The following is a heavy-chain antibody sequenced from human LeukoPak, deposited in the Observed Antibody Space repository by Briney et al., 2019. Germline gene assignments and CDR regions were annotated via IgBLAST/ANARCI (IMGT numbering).Heavy chain of an antibody. CDR2: IIPIFGTA. J-gene: IGHJ6*03. Sequence: SVKVSCKASGGTFTSYAISWVRQAPGQGLEWMGGIIPIFGTANYAQKFQGRVTITADKSTSTVYMDLSSLRSEDTAVYYCARSSGRSPNREYMDVWGKGTTVTVSS. CDR1: GGTFTSYA. V-gene: IGHV1-69*06. D-gene: IGHD1-14*01. CDR3: ARSSGRSPNREYMDV.